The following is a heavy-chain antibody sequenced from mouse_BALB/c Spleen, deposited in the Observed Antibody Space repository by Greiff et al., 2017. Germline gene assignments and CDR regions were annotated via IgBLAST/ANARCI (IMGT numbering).Heavy chain of an antibody. J-gene: IGHJ4*01. D-gene: IGHD2-4*01. CDR3: ARDRDDYDGDAMDY. CDR1: GFTFSDYY. Sequence: EVKVVESGGGLVKPGGSLKLSCAASGFTFSDYYMYWVRQTPEKRLEWVATISDGGSYTYYPDSVKGRFTISRDNAKNNLYLQMSSLKSEDTAMYYCARDRDDYDGDAMDYWGQGTSVTVSS. CDR2: ISDGGSYT. V-gene: IGHV5-4*02.